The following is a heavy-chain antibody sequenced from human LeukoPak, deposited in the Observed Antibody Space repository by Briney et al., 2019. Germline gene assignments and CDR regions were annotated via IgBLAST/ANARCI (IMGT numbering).Heavy chain of an antibody. CDR2: INTNTGNP. Sequence: ASVKVSCKASGGTFSSYAISWVRQAPGQGLEWMGWINTNTGNPTYAQGFTGRFVFSLDTSVSTAYLQISSLKAEDAAVYYCARGRFGVVTFYYYGMDVWGQGTTVTVSS. D-gene: IGHD3-3*01. V-gene: IGHV7-4-1*02. J-gene: IGHJ6*02. CDR3: ARGRFGVVTFYYYGMDV. CDR1: GGTFSSYA.